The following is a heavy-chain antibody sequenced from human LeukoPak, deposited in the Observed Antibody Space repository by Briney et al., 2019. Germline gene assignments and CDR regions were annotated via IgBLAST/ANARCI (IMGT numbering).Heavy chain of an antibody. J-gene: IGHJ4*02. D-gene: IGHD2-15*01. Sequence: GGSLRLSCAASGFTFSSYGMHWVRQAPGKGLEWVAFIQFDGSNKYYADSVKGRFTISRDNSKNTLYLQMNSLRAEDTAVYYCARDQGYCSGGSCYYLDYWGQGTLVTVSS. CDR3: ARDQGYCSGGSCYYLDY. CDR2: IQFDGSNK. V-gene: IGHV3-30*02. CDR1: GFTFSSYG.